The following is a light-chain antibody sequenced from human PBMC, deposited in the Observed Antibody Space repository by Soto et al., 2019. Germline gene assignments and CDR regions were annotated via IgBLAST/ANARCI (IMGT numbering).Light chain of an antibody. Sequence: QSALTQPASVSGSPGQSITISCTRTSSDVGSYNLVSWYQQHPGKAPKLMIYEGSKRPSGVSNRFSGSQSGNTASLTISGLQAEDEAHYYCCSYTRSSTYVFGTGTKLTVL. V-gene: IGLV2-14*02. J-gene: IGLJ1*01. CDR2: EGS. CDR1: SSDVGSYNL. CDR3: CSYTRSSTYV.